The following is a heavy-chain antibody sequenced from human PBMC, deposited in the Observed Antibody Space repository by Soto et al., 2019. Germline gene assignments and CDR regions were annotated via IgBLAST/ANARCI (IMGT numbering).Heavy chain of an antibody. J-gene: IGHJ4*02. D-gene: IGHD3-22*01. CDR2: VNAGDGSA. CDR1: GFTFTLHY. CDR3: ARERDSFDY. V-gene: IGHV1-46*01. Sequence: QVQLVQSGAEVTEPGASVKVSCKTSGFTFTLHYIHWVRQAPGQGLEWVGMVNAGDGSATYAREFRDKVSMTWDTSTSTVYLDLNSLKSEDTAIYYCARERDSFDYWGQRTLVSVSP.